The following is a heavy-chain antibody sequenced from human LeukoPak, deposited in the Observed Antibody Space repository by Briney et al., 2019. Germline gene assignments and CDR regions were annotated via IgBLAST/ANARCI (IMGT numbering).Heavy chain of an antibody. Sequence: GGSLRLSCAASGFTFSSYAMSWVRQAPGKGLEWVANIKQDGSEKYYVDSVKGRFTISRDNAKNSLYLQMNSLRAEDTAVYYCATEAVRTSYYFDYWGQGTLVTVSS. V-gene: IGHV3-7*01. J-gene: IGHJ4*02. D-gene: IGHD6-19*01. CDR3: ATEAVRTSYYFDY. CDR2: IKQDGSEK. CDR1: GFTFSSYA.